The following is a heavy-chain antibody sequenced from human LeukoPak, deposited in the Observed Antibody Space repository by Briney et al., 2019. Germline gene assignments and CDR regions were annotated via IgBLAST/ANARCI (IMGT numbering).Heavy chain of an antibody. Sequence: GGSLRLSCAASGFIVSGYEMNWVRQAPGKGLEWVSFIASDGTIYYADSVRGRFTLSRDSAKNSLFLQMNILRAEDTAVYYCARETPDSSGWDWGQGTLVTVSS. CDR1: GFIVSGYE. CDR2: IASDGTI. D-gene: IGHD6-19*01. CDR3: ARETPDSSGWD. J-gene: IGHJ4*02. V-gene: IGHV3-48*03.